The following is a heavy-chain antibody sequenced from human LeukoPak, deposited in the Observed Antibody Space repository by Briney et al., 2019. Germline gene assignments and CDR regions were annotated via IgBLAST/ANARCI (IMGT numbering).Heavy chain of an antibody. V-gene: IGHV3-30*04. Sequence: GGSLRLSCAASEFTFSGYTMHWVRQAPGKGLEWVAVISYDGSNEYYADSVKGRFTISRDNAKNSLYLQMNSLRAEDTAVYYCSTAKFDNWGQGTLVTVSS. CDR1: EFTFSGYT. CDR3: STAKFDN. J-gene: IGHJ4*02. CDR2: ISYDGSNE.